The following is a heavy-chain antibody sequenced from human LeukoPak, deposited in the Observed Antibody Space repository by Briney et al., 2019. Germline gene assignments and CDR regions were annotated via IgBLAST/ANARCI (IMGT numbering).Heavy chain of an antibody. CDR2: IYYSGST. Sequence: PSETLSLTCTVSGGSISSYYWSWIRQPPGKGLEWIGYIYYSGSTNYNPSLKSRVTISVDTSKNQFSLKLSSVTAADTAVYYCARDPSSSWYSGWHWFDPWGQGTLVTVSS. J-gene: IGHJ5*02. V-gene: IGHV4-59*01. CDR3: ARDPSSSWYSGWHWFDP. D-gene: IGHD6-13*01. CDR1: GGSISSYY.